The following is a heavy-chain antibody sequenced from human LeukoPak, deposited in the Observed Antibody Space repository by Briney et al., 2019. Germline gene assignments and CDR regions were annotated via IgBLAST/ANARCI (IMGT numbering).Heavy chain of an antibody. V-gene: IGHV3-23*01. J-gene: IGHJ4*02. D-gene: IGHD3-9*01. CDR3: AKGDYDILTGYYTGEVGLDY. CDR1: GFTFSSYA. Sequence: GGSLRLSCAASGFTFSSYAMSWVRQAPGKGLEWVSAISGSGGSTYYADSVKGRFTISRDNSKNTLYPQMNSLRAEDTAVYYCAKGDYDILTGYYTGEVGLDYWGQGTLVTVSS. CDR2: ISGSGGST.